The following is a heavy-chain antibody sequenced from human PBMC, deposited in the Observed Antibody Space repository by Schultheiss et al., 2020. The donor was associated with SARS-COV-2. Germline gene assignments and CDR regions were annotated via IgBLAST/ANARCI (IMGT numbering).Heavy chain of an antibody. CDR1: GGSFSGYY. Sequence: SQTLSLTCAVYGGSFSGYYWSWIRQPPGKGLEWIGRIYTSGSTNYNPSLKSRVTISVDTSKNQFSLKLSSVTAADTAVYYCARHDGAVAGNAGIDYWGQGTLVTVSS. V-gene: IGHV4-59*10. J-gene: IGHJ4*02. CDR3: ARHDGAVAGNAGIDY. CDR2: IYTSGST. D-gene: IGHD6-19*01.